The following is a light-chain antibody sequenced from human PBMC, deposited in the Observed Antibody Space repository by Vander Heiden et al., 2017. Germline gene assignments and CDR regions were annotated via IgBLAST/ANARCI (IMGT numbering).Light chain of an antibody. Sequence: EIMLPKSPATLSLSPGARATLSCRASQSVSSYFAWYQQKPGQAPRLLIYDASNRAPGIPARFSGSGSGTEFTLTISSLEPEDFAVYYCQQRTNWPPTFGQGTRLEIK. J-gene: IGKJ5*01. CDR1: QSVSSY. CDR3: QQRTNWPPT. CDR2: DAS. V-gene: IGKV3-11*01.